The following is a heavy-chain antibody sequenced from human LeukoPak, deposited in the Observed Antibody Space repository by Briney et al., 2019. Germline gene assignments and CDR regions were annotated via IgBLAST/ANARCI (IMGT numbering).Heavy chain of an antibody. V-gene: IGHV3-7*03. CDR3: ARDAPYTPGGDC. CDR2: IKQDGSKT. J-gene: IGHJ4*02. Sequence: GGSLRLSCAASGFSLSTYWMSWVRQAPGKGLEWVANIKQDGSKTYYVDSVKGRFTISRDNAKNSLYLQMSSLRAEDTAVYYCARDAPYTPGGDCWGQGSLVTVSS. CDR1: GFSLSTYW. D-gene: IGHD2-15*01.